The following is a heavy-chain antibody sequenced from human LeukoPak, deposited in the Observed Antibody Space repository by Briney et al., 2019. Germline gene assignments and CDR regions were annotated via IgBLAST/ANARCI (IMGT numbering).Heavy chain of an antibody. CDR2: IIPIFGTA. CDR1: GGTFSSYA. Sequence: SVKVSCKASGGTFSSYAISWVRQAPGQGLEWMGGIIPIFGTANYAQKFQGRVTITADESTSTAYMELSSLRSEDTAVYYCARDPFDEKVVPAAQTYYYYYGMDVWGQGTTVTVSS. J-gene: IGHJ6*02. D-gene: IGHD2-2*01. V-gene: IGHV1-69*01. CDR3: ARDPFDEKVVPAAQTYYYYYGMDV.